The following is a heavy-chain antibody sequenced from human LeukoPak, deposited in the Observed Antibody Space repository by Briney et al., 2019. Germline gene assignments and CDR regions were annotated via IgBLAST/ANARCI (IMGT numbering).Heavy chain of an antibody. CDR2: IYYSGST. J-gene: IGHJ5*02. CDR3: ARDLRDFWSGSGWFDP. D-gene: IGHD3-3*01. V-gene: IGHV4-4*02. Sequence: KPSETLSLTCAVSGGSVTASNWWNWVRQTPGKGLEWIGSIYYSGSTYYNPSLKSRVTISVDTSKNQFSLKLSSVTAADTAVYYCARDLRDFWSGSGWFDPWGQGTLVTVSS. CDR1: GGSVTASNW.